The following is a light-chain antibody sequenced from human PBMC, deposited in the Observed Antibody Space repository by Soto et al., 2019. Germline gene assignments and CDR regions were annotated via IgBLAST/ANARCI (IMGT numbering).Light chain of an antibody. Sequence: EIGLTQSPDTLSLSPGERATLSCRASQSVSRYLAWYQQKPGEAPRLLVYDASKRATGIPARFSGSGSGTDFTLTISSLEPEDFAVYYCQERSSWPILFSFGPGTKVDIK. V-gene: IGKV3-11*01. CDR2: DAS. CDR1: QSVSRY. CDR3: QERSSWPILFS. J-gene: IGKJ3*01.